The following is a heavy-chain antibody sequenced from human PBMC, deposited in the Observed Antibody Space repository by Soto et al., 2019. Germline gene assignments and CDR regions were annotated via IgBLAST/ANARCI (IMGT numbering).Heavy chain of an antibody. CDR2: LYYGGST. V-gene: IGHV4-59*02. CDR1: GDSVSNFY. CDR3: ARGQLWFGEFDH. Sequence: QVQLQESGPGLVAPPETLSLTCTVSGDSVSNFYWSWIRQSPGKGLEWIGYLYYGGSTSYNPSLQSRVTISADTSTNQFSLKLSSVTAADTAVYYCARGQLWFGEFDHWGQGAMATVSS. D-gene: IGHD3-10*01. J-gene: IGHJ4*02.